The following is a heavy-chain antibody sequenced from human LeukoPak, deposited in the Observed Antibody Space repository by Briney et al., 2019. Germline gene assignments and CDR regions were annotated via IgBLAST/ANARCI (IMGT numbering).Heavy chain of an antibody. V-gene: IGHV1-69*05. CDR1: GGTFSSYA. CDR3: ARASYYYDSSGYLNWFDP. Sequence: SVRVSCKASGGTFSSYAISWVRQAPGQGLEWMGRIIPIFGTANYAQKFQGRVTITTDESTSTAYMELSSLRSEDTAVYYCARASYYYDSSGYLNWFDPWGQGTLVTVSS. D-gene: IGHD3-22*01. J-gene: IGHJ5*02. CDR2: IIPIFGTA.